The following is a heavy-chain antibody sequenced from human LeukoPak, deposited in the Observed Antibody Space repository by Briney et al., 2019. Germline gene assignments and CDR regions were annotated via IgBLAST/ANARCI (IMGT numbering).Heavy chain of an antibody. J-gene: IGHJ4*02. CDR3: AKDRPVVVAPNLYSSSPTYYFDY. D-gene: IGHD6-6*01. Sequence: GRSLRLSCAASGFTFSSYGMHWVRQAPGKGLKWVAVIWYDGSNKYYADSVKGRFTISRDNSKNTLYLQMNSLRAEDTAVYYCAKDRPVVVAPNLYSSSPTYYFDYWGQGTLVTVSS. CDR2: IWYDGSNK. V-gene: IGHV3-33*06. CDR1: GFTFSSYG.